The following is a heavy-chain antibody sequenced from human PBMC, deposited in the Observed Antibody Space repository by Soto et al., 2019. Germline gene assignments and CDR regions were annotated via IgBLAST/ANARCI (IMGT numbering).Heavy chain of an antibody. Sequence: GGSLRLSCTASGFTLNSYAMAWVRQATGKGLEWVSASGSGGRTYYADSAKGRFIVSRDNSRSTVFLQMNSLRVGDTAMYYCARAVGWNLYWGQGTLVTVSS. CDR3: ARAVGWNLY. V-gene: IGHV3-23*01. J-gene: IGHJ4*02. CDR2: SGSGGRT. D-gene: IGHD1-1*01. CDR1: GFTLNSYA.